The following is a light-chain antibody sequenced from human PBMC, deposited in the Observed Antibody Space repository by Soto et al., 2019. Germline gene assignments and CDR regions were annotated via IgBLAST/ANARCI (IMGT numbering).Light chain of an antibody. CDR2: KAS. CDR1: HSISNW. V-gene: IGKV1-5*03. J-gene: IGKJ2*01. CDR3: QQYDRFPYT. Sequence: DIQMTQSPSTLSASVGDTVTITCRASHSISNWLAWYQQKPGQTPKLLTHKASTLESGVTSRFSGSGSGTDFTLTISSLQPDDFATFYCQQYDRFPYTFGQGTKVEIK.